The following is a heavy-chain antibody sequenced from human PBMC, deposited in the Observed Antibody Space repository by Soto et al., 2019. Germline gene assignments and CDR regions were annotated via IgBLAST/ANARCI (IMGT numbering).Heavy chain of an antibody. J-gene: IGHJ4*02. CDR1: GYSFPNYW. CDR3: FRGGVTSRTFDY. D-gene: IGHD3-16*01. Sequence: PGESLKISCKGSGYSFPNYWLGWVRQMPGKGLEWIGIIYPGDSDTRYSPSFQGHVTISVDKSISTAYVQWSSLKASDSAIYYCFRGGVTSRTFDYWGQGTLVTVSS. CDR2: IYPGDSDT. V-gene: IGHV5-51*01.